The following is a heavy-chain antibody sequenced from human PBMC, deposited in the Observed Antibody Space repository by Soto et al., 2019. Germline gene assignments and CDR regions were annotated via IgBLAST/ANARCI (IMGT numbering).Heavy chain of an antibody. D-gene: IGHD4-17*01. CDR2: VSGRGGST. Sequence: VQLLESGGGLVQPGGSLRLACTASGFTFNHYAMSWVRQAPGKGLEWVSAVSGRGGSTKYADSVKGRFIISRVNSNSTLYLQMDSLRGEDTAVYYCAKDSTVTTSLYFYYYGFDVWGQGTTVTVSS. CDR1: GFTFNHYA. J-gene: IGHJ6*01. CDR3: AKDSTVTTSLYFYYYGFDV. V-gene: IGHV3-23*01.